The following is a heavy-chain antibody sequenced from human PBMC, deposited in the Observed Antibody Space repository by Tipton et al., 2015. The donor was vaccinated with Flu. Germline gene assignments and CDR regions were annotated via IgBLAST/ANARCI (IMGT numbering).Heavy chain of an antibody. CDR1: GASIRSGGSY. CDR3: AKGSSYYDVSGYYYYFDD. D-gene: IGHD3-22*01. Sequence: TLSLTCTVSGASIRSGGSYWSWIRQHPGKGLEWIGYMYYNGSTYYNPSLKSRVSISVDTSRNQFSLKLSSVTGADTAVYYCAKGSSYYDVSGYYYYFDDWGQGTLVTVSS. J-gene: IGHJ4*02. V-gene: IGHV4-31*03. CDR2: MYYNGST.